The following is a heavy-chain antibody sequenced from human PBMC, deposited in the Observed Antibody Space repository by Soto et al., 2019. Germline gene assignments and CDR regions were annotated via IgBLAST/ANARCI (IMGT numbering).Heavy chain of an antibody. Sequence: QVQLVQSGAEVKKPGSSVKVSCKASGGTFSSYAISWVRQAPGQGLEWMGGIIPIFGTANYAQKFQGRVTITADESTSTAYMELSSLRSEDTDVYYCARDCSSTSCRKGYWYCDLWGRGTLVTVSS. CDR2: IIPIFGTA. CDR1: GGTFSSYA. CDR3: ARDCSSTSCRKGYWYCDL. D-gene: IGHD2-2*01. J-gene: IGHJ2*01. V-gene: IGHV1-69*01.